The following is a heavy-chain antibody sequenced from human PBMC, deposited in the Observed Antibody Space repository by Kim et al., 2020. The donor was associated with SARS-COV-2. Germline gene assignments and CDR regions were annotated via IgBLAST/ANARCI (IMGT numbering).Heavy chain of an antibody. CDR1: GFTFSSYG. V-gene: IGHV3-30*18. CDR2: ISYDGSNK. CDR3: AKTYSAYCGGDCYSGAIDY. D-gene: IGHD2-21*01. J-gene: IGHJ4*02. Sequence: GGSLRLSCAASGFTFSSYGMHWVRQAPGKGLEWVAVISYDGSNKYYADSVKGRFTISRDNSKNTLYLQMNSLRAEDTAVYYCAKTYSAYCGGDCYSGAIDYWGQGTLVTVSS.